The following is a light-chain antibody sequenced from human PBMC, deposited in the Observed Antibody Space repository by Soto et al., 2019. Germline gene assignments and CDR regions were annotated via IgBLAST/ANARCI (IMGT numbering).Light chain of an antibody. CDR3: MQVLQAPYT. Sequence: DVVMTQSPLSLPVTPGEPASISCRSSQSLLLSNGYNYLDWYLQKPGQSPQLLIYLGSDRASGVPDRFSGSGSGTDFTLKISRVEAGDVGLYYCMQVLQAPYTFGQGTQLEIK. V-gene: IGKV2-28*01. CDR1: QSLLLSNGYNY. CDR2: LGS. J-gene: IGKJ2*01.